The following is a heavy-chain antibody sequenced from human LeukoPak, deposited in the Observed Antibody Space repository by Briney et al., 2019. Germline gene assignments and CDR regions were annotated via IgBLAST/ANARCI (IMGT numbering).Heavy chain of an antibody. Sequence: GGSLRLSCVVSGFSVSSNYINWVRQAPGRGLEWVSVIFISGSTHYADSVKGRFTTSRGISKNTLYLQMNSLRAEDSAVYYCARGPGSFSVTRSWGQGTLVTVSS. D-gene: IGHD3-10*01. CDR2: IFISGST. V-gene: IGHV3-66*01. J-gene: IGHJ5*02. CDR3: ARGPGSFSVTRS. CDR1: GFSVSSNY.